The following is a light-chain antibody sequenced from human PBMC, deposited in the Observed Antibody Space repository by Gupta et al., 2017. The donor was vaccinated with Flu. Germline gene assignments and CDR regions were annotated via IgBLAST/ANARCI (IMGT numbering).Light chain of an antibody. Sequence: QPVLTQPPAASGSPGQMFITCCSGSGSNIGSNFLHWYQQLPGQAPELLIYRNDQRPSGVPDRFSASKSGTSGSLAISGLRSEDEADYYCSTWDDSLSGPVFGGGTKVTVL. CDR2: RND. CDR1: GSNIGSNF. V-gene: IGLV1-47*01. CDR3: STWDDSLSGPV. J-gene: IGLJ3*02.